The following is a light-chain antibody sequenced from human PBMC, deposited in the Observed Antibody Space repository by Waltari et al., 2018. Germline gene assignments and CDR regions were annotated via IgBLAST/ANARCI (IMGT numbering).Light chain of an antibody. J-gene: IGKJ4*01. CDR2: KTS. CDR1: QSFLDW. V-gene: IGKV1-5*03. CDR3: QRYESYPFT. Sequence: DIQMTQSPSTLSASVGDRVTITCRASQSFLDWLAWYQQKPGKAPKLLIYKTSSLKSGVPSRFSGSASGTEFTLTISSLQPDDFATYYCQRYESYPFTFGGWTKVEIK.